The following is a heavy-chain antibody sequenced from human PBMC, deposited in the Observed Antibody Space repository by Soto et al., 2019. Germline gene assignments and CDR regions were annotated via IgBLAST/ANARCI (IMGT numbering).Heavy chain of an antibody. CDR3: ARCPRTCGFHD. Sequence: QVQLVQSGAEVKKPGASVKISCKASGYTFTSDDFNWVRQATGQGREWMGWMNPNNGNTAYAQKFQGRVTMTRDTRIGTPHAELRSLTSEDRAEYYCARCPRTCGFHDWGQRSLVPVSS. CDR2: MNPNNGNT. V-gene: IGHV1-8*01. D-gene: IGHD2-15*01. CDR1: GYTFTSDD. J-gene: IGHJ4*02.